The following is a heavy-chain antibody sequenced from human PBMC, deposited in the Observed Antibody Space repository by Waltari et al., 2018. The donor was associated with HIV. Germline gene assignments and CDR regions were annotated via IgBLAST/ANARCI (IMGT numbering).Heavy chain of an antibody. J-gene: IGHJ4*02. CDR2: IFSDDEK. Sequence: QVTLNESGPVLVKPTETLTLTCPVSGFSLSTARMGVSWIRQPPGKALEWLAHIFSDDEKFYSTSLKTRLAISKDTLKSQVVLTMTNMDPVDTATYFCARTNSIYDSGWFFDFWGQGALVTVSS. V-gene: IGHV2-26*01. D-gene: IGHD6-19*01. CDR1: GFSLSTARMG. CDR3: ARTNSIYDSGWFFDF.